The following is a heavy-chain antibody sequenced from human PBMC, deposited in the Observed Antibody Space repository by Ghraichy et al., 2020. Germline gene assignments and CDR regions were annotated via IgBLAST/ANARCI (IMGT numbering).Heavy chain of an antibody. D-gene: IGHD5-24*01. J-gene: IGHJ4*02. Sequence: ASVKVSCKASGFTFTNSYIHWVRQAPGQGLEWMGLINLNDGSIYYADKFQGRITMTRDTSTTTVNMDLSSLRSDDTAVYSCVREGDGYKYFDYWGQGTLVTVSS. V-gene: IGHV1-46*01. CDR3: VREGDGYKYFDY. CDR2: INLNDGSI. CDR1: GFTFTNSY.